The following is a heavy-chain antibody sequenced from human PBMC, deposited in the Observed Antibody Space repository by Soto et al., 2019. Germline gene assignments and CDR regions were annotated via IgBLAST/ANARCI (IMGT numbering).Heavy chain of an antibody. D-gene: IGHD2-15*01. Sequence: QVQLVESGGGVVQPGRSLRLSCAASGFTISSYGMHRVRQAPGKGLEWVAVISYDGSNKYYADSVKGRFTISRDNSKNTLYLQMNSLRAEDTAVYYCAKDIGVVVVAATDYYYGMDVWGQGTTVTVSS. V-gene: IGHV3-30*18. CDR1: GFTISSYG. CDR2: ISYDGSNK. CDR3: AKDIGVVVVAATDYYYGMDV. J-gene: IGHJ6*02.